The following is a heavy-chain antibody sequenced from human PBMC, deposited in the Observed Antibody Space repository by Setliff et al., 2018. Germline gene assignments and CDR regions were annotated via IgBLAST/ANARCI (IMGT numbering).Heavy chain of an antibody. CDR3: ASNYVYYYYYMDV. CDR2: IFPADSDT. J-gene: IGHJ6*03. CDR1: GYRFSSYW. Sequence: GESLKISCKGSGYRFSSYWIGWVRQMPGKGLEWIGIIFPADSDTRYSPSFQGQVTISADKSISTAYLQWSSLKASDTAMYYCASNYVYYYYYMDVWGKGTTVTVSS. D-gene: IGHD4-4*01. V-gene: IGHV5-51*01.